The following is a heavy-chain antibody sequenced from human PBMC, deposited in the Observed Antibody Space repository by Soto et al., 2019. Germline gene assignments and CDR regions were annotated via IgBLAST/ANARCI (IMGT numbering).Heavy chain of an antibody. Sequence: SETLSLTCTVSGGSISSGGYYWSCIRQHPGKGLEWIGYIHHSGNTCYNPSLKSRVTISIDTSKNQFSLRLASVTAADTAVYYCARTLPNRQLFDSWSQGTLVTVSS. CDR1: GGSISSGGYY. J-gene: IGHJ4*02. V-gene: IGHV4-31*03. D-gene: IGHD1-1*01. CDR2: IHHSGNT. CDR3: ARTLPNRQLFDS.